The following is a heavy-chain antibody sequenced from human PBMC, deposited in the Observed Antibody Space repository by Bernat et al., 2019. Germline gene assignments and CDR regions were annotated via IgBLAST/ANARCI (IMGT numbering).Heavy chain of an antibody. Sequence: QVQLQESGPGLVKPSQTLSLTCTVSGGSISSSSYYWGWIRQPPGKGLEWIGSIYYSGSTYYNPSLKSRVTISVDTSKNQFSLKLSSVTAADTAVYYRARHSGSGSYLSGMDVWGQGTTVTVSS. J-gene: IGHJ6*02. CDR2: IYYSGST. CDR3: ARHSGSGSYLSGMDV. CDR1: GGSISSSSYY. V-gene: IGHV4-39*01. D-gene: IGHD3-10*01.